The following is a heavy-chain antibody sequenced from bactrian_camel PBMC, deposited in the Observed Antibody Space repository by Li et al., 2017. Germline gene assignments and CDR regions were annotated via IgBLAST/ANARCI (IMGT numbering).Heavy chain of an antibody. D-gene: IGHD4*01. CDR1: GDTYGGTYD. CDR2: ISTDGIS. V-gene: IGHV3S55*01. Sequence: QVQLVESGGDLVQPGGSLTLSCTVSGDTYGGTYDRSCLGWFRQPPGKEREGVASISTDGISTYADSVKGRFTISRDNAKNTVYLQMNSLKSEDTALYYCATPYYSDYDVFPGYWGQGTQVTVS. CDR3: ATPYYSDYDVFPGY. J-gene: IGHJ6*01.